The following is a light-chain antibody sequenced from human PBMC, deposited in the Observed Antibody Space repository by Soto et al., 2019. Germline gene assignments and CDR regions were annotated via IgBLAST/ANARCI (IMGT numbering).Light chain of an antibody. CDR1: QSVGTF. V-gene: IGKV3D-15*03. CDR2: DAS. Sequence: EIVLTQSPATLSLSPGERATLSCRASQSVGTFFAWYQQKPGQAPRLLIYDASNRATGIPARFSGSGSGTEFTPTISILQSEDFGVYYCHQYNNLWTFGQGTKVDI. J-gene: IGKJ1*01. CDR3: HQYNNLWT.